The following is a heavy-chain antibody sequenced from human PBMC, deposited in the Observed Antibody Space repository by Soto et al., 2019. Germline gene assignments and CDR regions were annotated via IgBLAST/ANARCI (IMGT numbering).Heavy chain of an antibody. V-gene: IGHV3-33*01. Sequence: QVQLVESGGGVVQPGRSLRLSCAASGFTFSSYAMHWVRQAPGKGLEWVAVIWYDGSNKYYADSVKGRFTIARDNSKNTLYLQMNTLRAEDTAEYYCASDPTGGSYYDYGMDVWGQGTTVTVSS. CDR2: IWYDGSNK. D-gene: IGHD7-27*01. CDR1: GFTFSSYA. CDR3: ASDPTGGSYYDYGMDV. J-gene: IGHJ6*02.